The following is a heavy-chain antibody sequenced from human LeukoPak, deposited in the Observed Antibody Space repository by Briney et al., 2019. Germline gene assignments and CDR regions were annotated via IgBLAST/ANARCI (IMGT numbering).Heavy chain of an antibody. J-gene: IGHJ4*02. CDR3: ARGQLWSFFDY. V-gene: IGHV3-66*01. CDR2: IYSGGST. D-gene: IGHD5-18*01. Sequence: GGTLRLSCAASGFTFSSYGMSWVRQAPGKGLEWVSVIYSGGSTYYADSVKGRFTISRDNSKNTLYLQMNSLRAEDTAVYYCARGQLWSFFDYWGQGTLVTVSS. CDR1: GFTFSSYG.